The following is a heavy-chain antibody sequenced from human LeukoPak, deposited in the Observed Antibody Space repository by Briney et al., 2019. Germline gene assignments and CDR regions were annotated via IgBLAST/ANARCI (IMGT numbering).Heavy chain of an antibody. CDR1: GFIFSQYS. V-gene: IGHV3-23*01. CDR3: AKGHDDFWSGHDY. Sequence: PGGSLRLSCAASGFIFSQYSMNWVRQAPGKGLEWVSSISGSGVSTYYADSVKGRFAISRDNSKNTLYLQMNSLRAEDTAVYYCAKGHDDFWSGHDYWGQGTLVTVSS. CDR2: ISGSGVST. D-gene: IGHD3-3*01. J-gene: IGHJ4*02.